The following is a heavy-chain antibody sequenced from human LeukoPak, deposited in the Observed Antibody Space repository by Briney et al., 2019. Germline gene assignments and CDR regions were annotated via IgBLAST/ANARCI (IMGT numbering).Heavy chain of an antibody. V-gene: IGHV1-69*01. CDR3: ARALYYDFWSGYSEPAYYYYMDV. J-gene: IGHJ6*03. Sequence: SVKVSCKASGGTLSSYAISWVRQAPGQGLEWMGGIIPIFGTANYAQKFQGRVPITADESTSTAYMELSSLRSEDTAVYYCARALYYDFWSGYSEPAYYYYMDVWGKGTTVTVSS. D-gene: IGHD3-3*01. CDR2: IIPIFGTA. CDR1: GGTLSSYA.